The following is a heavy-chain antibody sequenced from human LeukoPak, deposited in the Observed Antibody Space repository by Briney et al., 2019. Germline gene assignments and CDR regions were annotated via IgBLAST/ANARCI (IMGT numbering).Heavy chain of an antibody. Sequence: GGSLRLSCAASGFTFSSYAMSWVRQAPGKGLEWVSAFSGSGGSTYYADSVKGRFTISRDNSKNTLYLQMNSLRAEDTAVYYCAKDLSSIAAAGTPLDYWGQGTLVTVSS. J-gene: IGHJ4*02. D-gene: IGHD6-13*01. CDR3: AKDLSSIAAAGTPLDY. V-gene: IGHV3-23*01. CDR2: FSGSGGST. CDR1: GFTFSSYA.